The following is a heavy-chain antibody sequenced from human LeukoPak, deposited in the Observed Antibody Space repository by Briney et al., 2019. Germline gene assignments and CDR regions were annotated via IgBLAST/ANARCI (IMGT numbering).Heavy chain of an antibody. CDR1: GFTFRSYW. D-gene: IGHD1-26*01. J-gene: IGHJ4*02. CDR3: ARGPTSLFIDY. V-gene: IGHV3-74*03. CDR2: INSDGRST. Sequence: PGGSLRLSCAASGFTFRSYWMHWVRHAPGKGLLWVSHINSDGRSTTYADSVKGRFTISRDNAKNTLYLQMNSLRAEDTAAYYCARGPTSLFIDYWGQGTLVTVSS.